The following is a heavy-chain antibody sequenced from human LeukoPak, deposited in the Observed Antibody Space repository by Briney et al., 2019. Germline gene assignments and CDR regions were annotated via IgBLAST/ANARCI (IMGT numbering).Heavy chain of an antibody. CDR1: GFTVSDYS. CDR3: AKDPPRRQTTVAPFHY. CDR2: ISGSGSYT. V-gene: IGHV3-23*01. J-gene: IGHJ4*02. D-gene: IGHD4-23*01. Sequence: PGGSLRLSCAASGFTVSDYSMAWVRQAPGKGLEWVSAISGSGSYTDYADSVKGRFTISRDNSKNTLYLQMNSLRAEDTAVYYCAKDPPRRQTTVAPFHYWGQGTLVTVSS.